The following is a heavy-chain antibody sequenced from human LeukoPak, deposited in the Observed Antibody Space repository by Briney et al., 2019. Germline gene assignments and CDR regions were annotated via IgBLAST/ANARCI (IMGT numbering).Heavy chain of an antibody. CDR2: IKQDGSEK. D-gene: IGHD3-22*01. CDR1: GFTFSSYW. CDR3: ARCASKSSGYYQYYFDY. Sequence: GGSLRLSCAASGFTFSSYWMSWVRQAPGKGLEWVANIKQDGSEKYYVDSVKGRFTISRDNAKNSLYLQMNSLRAEDTAVYYCARCASKSSGYYQYYFDYWGQGTLVTVSS. J-gene: IGHJ4*02. V-gene: IGHV3-7*01.